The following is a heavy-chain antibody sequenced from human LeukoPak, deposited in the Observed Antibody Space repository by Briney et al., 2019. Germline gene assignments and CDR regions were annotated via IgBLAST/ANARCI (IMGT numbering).Heavy chain of an antibody. Sequence: GGSLRLSCAASGFTFSGNGMHWVRQAPGKGLEWVAFVWYDGSNGNYADSVKGRFTISRDNSKNTLDLQMNSLRAEDTAVYYCARFVGSDTTGYFDYWGQGALVTVSS. V-gene: IGHV3-33*01. CDR1: GFTFSGNG. D-gene: IGHD3-22*01. CDR2: VWYDGSNG. CDR3: ARFVGSDTTGYFDY. J-gene: IGHJ4*02.